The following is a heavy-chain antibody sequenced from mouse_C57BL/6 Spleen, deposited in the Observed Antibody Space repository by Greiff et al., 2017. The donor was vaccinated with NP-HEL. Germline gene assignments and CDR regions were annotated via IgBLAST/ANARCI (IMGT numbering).Heavy chain of an antibody. D-gene: IGHD4-1*01. Sequence: VQLQQSGAELVMPGASVKLSCKASGYTFTSYWMHWVKQRPGQGLEWIGEIDPSDSYTNYNQKFKGKSTLTVDKSSSTAYMQLSSLTSEDSAVYYCARVGRGYFDYWGQGTTRTVSS. V-gene: IGHV1-69*01. J-gene: IGHJ2*01. CDR3: ARVGRGYFDY. CDR1: GYTFTSYW. CDR2: IDPSDSYT.